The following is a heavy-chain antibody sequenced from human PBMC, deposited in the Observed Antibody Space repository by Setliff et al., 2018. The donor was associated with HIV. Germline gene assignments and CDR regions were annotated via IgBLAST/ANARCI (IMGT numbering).Heavy chain of an antibody. D-gene: IGHD6-19*01. CDR3: ARGLEQWLGPNYFYYMDV. Sequence: GGSLRLSCAASGLTFSNYWMAWVRQAPGKGLGWVANINLDGGQRYYVDAVKGRFTISRDNAKNTLYLQMNSLRGEDTAVYYCARGLEQWLGPNYFYYMDVWGKGTTVTVSS. J-gene: IGHJ6*03. V-gene: IGHV3-7*01. CDR2: INLDGGQR. CDR1: GLTFSNYW.